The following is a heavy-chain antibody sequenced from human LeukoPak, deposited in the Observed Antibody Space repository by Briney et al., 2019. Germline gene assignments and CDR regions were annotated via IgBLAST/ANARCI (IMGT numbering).Heavy chain of an antibody. V-gene: IGHV4-39*07. J-gene: IGHJ4*02. Sequence: SETLSLTCTVSGGSISSSSYYWGWICQPPGKGLEWIGSIYYSGSTYYNPSLKSRVTISVDTSKNQFSLKLSSVTAADTAVYYCARDRISAKYYYGSGSSLYFDYWGQGTLVTVSS. CDR3: ARDRISAKYYYGSGSSLYFDY. CDR1: GGSISSSSYY. D-gene: IGHD3-10*01. CDR2: IYYSGST.